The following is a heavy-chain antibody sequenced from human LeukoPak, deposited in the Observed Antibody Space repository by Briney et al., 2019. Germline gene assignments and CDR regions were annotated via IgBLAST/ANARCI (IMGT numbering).Heavy chain of an antibody. Sequence: SETLSLTCTVSGGSISSSSYYWGWIRQPPGKGLEWIGSIYYSGSTYYNPSLKSRVTISVDTSKNQFSLKLSSVTAADTAVYYCTRGYYYDSSGYFNNWFDPWGQGTLVTVSS. V-gene: IGHV4-39*01. CDR1: GGSISSSSYY. CDR2: IYYSGST. CDR3: TRGYYYDSSGYFNNWFDP. D-gene: IGHD3-22*01. J-gene: IGHJ5*02.